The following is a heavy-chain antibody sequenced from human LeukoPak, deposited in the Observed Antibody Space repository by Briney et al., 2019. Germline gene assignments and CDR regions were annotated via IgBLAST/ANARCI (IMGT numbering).Heavy chain of an antibody. Sequence: QAGGSLRLSCAASGFTFSSYWMSWVRQAPGKGLEWVANIKQDGSEKYYVDSVKGRFTISRDNAKNSLYLQMNSLRAEDTAVYYCAKASRQGYFDYWGQGTLVTVSS. CDR1: GFTFSSYW. CDR3: AKASRQGYFDY. CDR2: IKQDGSEK. V-gene: IGHV3-7*03. J-gene: IGHJ4*02.